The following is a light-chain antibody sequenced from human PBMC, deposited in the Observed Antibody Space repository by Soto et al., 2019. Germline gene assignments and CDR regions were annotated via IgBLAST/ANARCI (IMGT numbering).Light chain of an antibody. V-gene: IGKV3-15*01. J-gene: IGKJ1*01. CDR3: QQYNNWPQT. CDR1: ESVLYN. Sequence: EVVLTQSPATLSLSPGERATLSCGASESVLYNYLAWYQQKPGQAPRLLIYGASTRATGIPARFSGSGSGTEFTLTISSLQSEDFAVYYCQQYNNWPQTFGQGTKVEIK. CDR2: GAS.